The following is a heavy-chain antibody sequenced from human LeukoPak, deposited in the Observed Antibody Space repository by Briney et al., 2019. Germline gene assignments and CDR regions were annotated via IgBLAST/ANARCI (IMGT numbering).Heavy chain of an antibody. D-gene: IGHD6-19*01. V-gene: IGHV4-38-2*02. CDR1: GYSISSGYY. Sequence: SETLSLTCTVSGYSISSGYYWGWIRQPPGKGLEWIGSIYHSGSTYYNPSLKSRVTISVDTPKNQFSLKLSSVTAADTAVYYCARGVDDIAVAGHFDYWGQGTLVTVSS. J-gene: IGHJ4*02. CDR2: IYHSGST. CDR3: ARGVDDIAVAGHFDY.